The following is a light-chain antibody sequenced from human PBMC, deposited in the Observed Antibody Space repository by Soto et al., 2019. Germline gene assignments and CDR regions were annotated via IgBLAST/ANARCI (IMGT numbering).Light chain of an antibody. V-gene: IGKV1-5*03. CDR1: QTISSW. CDR3: QHYKSYSEA. Sequence: DIQLTQSPSTLSGSVGDRVTITCRASQTISSWLAWYQQKQGKAPNLLIYKASTLKSGVPSRFSGSGSGTELTITISSLKPDDFETYYCQHYKSYSEAFGQGTKVDIK. J-gene: IGKJ1*01. CDR2: KAS.